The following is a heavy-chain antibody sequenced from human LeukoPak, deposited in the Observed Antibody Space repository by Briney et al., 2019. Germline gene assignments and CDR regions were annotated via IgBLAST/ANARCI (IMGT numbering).Heavy chain of an antibody. D-gene: IGHD3-16*01. CDR3: ARGPPYTSTRYNWFDP. V-gene: IGHV3-7*04. CDR2: IKQDGSEK. J-gene: IGHJ5*02. Sequence: GGSLRLSCAASGFTFHDHGMTWVRQAPGKGLEWVANIKQDGSEKDYVDSVKGRFTISRDNAKNSLSLQMNSLRVEDTAVYYCARGPPYTSTRYNWFDPWGQGTLVTVSS. CDR1: GFTFHDHG.